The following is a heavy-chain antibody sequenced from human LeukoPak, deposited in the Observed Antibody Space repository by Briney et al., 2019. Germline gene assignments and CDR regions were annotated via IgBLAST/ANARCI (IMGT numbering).Heavy chain of an antibody. J-gene: IGHJ4*02. CDR2: IYYSGST. V-gene: IGHV4-59*01. Sequence: PSETLSLACTVSGGSISSYYWSWIRQPPGKGLEWIGYIYYSGSTNYNPSLKSRVTVSVDTSKNQFSLKLRSVAAADTAVYYCARVTGYVIEDYFDYWGQGTLVTVSS. CDR1: GGSISSYY. CDR3: ARVTGYVIEDYFDY. D-gene: IGHD3-22*01.